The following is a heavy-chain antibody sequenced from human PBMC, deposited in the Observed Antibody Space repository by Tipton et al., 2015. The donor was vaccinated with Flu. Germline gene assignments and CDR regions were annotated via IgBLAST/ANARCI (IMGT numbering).Heavy chain of an antibody. D-gene: IGHD2-2*01. CDR2: IYNGQYT. CDR3: ARDPSLGMPDYFDS. CDR1: GGSIGSYY. Sequence: TLSLTCTVSGGSIGSYYWNWIRQPPGKGLEWIGYIYNGQYTKYNPSLKSRVTISVDTSMSQFSLQLTSVTAADTAVYYCARDPSLGMPDYFDSWGQGILVTASS. J-gene: IGHJ4*02. V-gene: IGHV4-59*12.